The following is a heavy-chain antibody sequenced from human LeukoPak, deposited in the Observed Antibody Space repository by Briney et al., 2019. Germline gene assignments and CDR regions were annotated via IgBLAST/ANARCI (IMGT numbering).Heavy chain of an antibody. CDR3: ARERQGTNSIHGMDGLDV. CDR2: IYYTGAT. J-gene: IGHJ3*01. V-gene: IGHV3-53*01. Sequence: GGSLRLSCAGSGFTVSDYYMSWVRQAPGKGLEWVSVIYYTGATYYADSVKDRFTISRDNSKNTVYLQMSSLRVDDTAIYFCARERQGTNSIHGMDGLDVWGQGTVVTVSS. CDR1: GFTVSDYY. D-gene: IGHD4-11*01.